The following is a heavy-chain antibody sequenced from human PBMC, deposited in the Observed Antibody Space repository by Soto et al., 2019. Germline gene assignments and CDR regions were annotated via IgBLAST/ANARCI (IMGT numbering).Heavy chain of an antibody. J-gene: IGHJ5*02. Sequence: QVQLVESGGGVVQPGRSLRLSCAASGFTFSSYGMHWVRQAPGKGLEWVAVISYDGSNKYYADSVKGRFTISRDNSKNTLYLQMTRRRAEDTAVYYCAKAQSGFDPWGQGTLVTVSS. CDR3: AKAQSGFDP. V-gene: IGHV3-30*18. CDR2: ISYDGSNK. CDR1: GFTFSSYG.